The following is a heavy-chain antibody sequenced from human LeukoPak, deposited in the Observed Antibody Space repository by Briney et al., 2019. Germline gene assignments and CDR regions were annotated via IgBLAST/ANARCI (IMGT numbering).Heavy chain of an antibody. Sequence: ASVKVSCKASGGIFSRYAISWVRQAPGQGLEWMGGIIPLFGTANYAQRFQGRLTITADESPRTAYMELSSLRSEDTAIYYCAREWDFDSSGFYYYYWGQGTLVTVSS. J-gene: IGHJ4*02. V-gene: IGHV1-69*01. D-gene: IGHD3-22*01. CDR2: IIPLFGTA. CDR1: GGIFSRYA. CDR3: AREWDFDSSGFYYYY.